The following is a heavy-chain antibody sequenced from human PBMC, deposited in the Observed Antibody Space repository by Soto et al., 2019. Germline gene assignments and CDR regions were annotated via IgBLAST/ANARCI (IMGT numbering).Heavy chain of an antibody. D-gene: IGHD5-12*01. CDR2: ISAYNGNT. Sequence: ASVKVSCKASGYTYTSYGISWVRQAHGQRLKRMGWISAYNGNTNYAQKLQGRVTMTTDTSTSTAYMELRSLRSDDTSVYYCARDGYNSFADFWGQGTLVTVSS. CDR3: ARDGYNSFADF. J-gene: IGHJ4*02. CDR1: GYTYTSYG. V-gene: IGHV1-18*01.